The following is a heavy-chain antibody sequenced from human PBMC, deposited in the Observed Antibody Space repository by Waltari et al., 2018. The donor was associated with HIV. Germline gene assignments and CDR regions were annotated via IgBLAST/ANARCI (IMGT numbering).Heavy chain of an antibody. D-gene: IGHD1-26*01. CDR3: ARDREDF. V-gene: IGHV1-2*02. CDR1: GYNLIDYY. J-gene: IGHJ4*02. Sequence: QVQLVQSGAEVTTPGASVKVSCKTSGYNLIDYYIHWVRQAPGQGLEWVGWINPKDGGTNYAPKFQGRITVTRDTSVNTVDLDIHSLTYDDTAVYYCARDREDFWGQGTLVTVSS. CDR2: INPKDGGT.